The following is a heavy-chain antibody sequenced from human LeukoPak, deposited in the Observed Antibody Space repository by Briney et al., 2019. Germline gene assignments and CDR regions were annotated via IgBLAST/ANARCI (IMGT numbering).Heavy chain of an antibody. CDR2: INPNSGGT. D-gene: IGHD2-2*01. V-gene: IGHV1-2*02. CDR3: ARHLRVVVPAAAYY. J-gene: IGHJ4*02. CDR1: GYTFTGYY. Sequence: GASVKVSCKASGYTFTGYYMHWVRQAPGQGLEWMGWINPNSGGTNYAQKFQGRVTMTRDTSISTAYMELSRLRSDDTAVYYCARHLRVVVPAAAYYWGQGTLVTVSS.